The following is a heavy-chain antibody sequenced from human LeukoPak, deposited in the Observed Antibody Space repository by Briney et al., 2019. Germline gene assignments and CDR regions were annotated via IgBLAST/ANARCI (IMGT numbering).Heavy chain of an antibody. CDR2: IIPIFHTP. CDR3: ARDPPND. CDR1: GYTFTSYD. Sequence: SVKVSCKASGYTFTSYDINWVRQATGQGLEWMGGIIPIFHTPNYAQKFQGRVTITADESTSTAYMELSSLRSVDTAVYYCARDPPNDWGQGTLVTVSS. J-gene: IGHJ4*02. V-gene: IGHV1-69*13.